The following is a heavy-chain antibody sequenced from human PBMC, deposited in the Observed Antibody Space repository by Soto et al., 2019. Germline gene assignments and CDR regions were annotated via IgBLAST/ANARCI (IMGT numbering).Heavy chain of an antibody. V-gene: IGHV1-24*01. D-gene: IGHD3-9*01. CDR1: GYTLTELS. J-gene: IGHJ3*02. CDR3: ATEFLTGHRDAFDI. Sequence: ASVKVSCKVSGYTLTELSMHWVRQAPGKGLEWMGGFDPEDGETIYAQKFQGRVTMTEDTSTDTAYMELSSLRSEDTAVYYCATEFLTGHRDAFDIWGQGTMVTVSS. CDR2: FDPEDGET.